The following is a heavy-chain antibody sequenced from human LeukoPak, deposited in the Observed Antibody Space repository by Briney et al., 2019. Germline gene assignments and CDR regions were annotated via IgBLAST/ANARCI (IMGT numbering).Heavy chain of an antibody. Sequence: ASVKVSCKASGYTFTSYYMHWVRQAPGQGLEWMGIINPSGGSTSYAQKFQGRVTMTRDMSTSTVYMELSSLRSEDTAVYYCARGFMYDFWSGGRWRWFDPWGQGTPVTVSS. J-gene: IGHJ5*02. CDR2: INPSGGST. CDR3: ARGFMYDFWSGGRWRWFDP. CDR1: GYTFTSYY. D-gene: IGHD3-3*01. V-gene: IGHV1-46*01.